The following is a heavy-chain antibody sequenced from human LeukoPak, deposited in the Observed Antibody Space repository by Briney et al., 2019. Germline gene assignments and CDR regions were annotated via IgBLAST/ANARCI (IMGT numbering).Heavy chain of an antibody. D-gene: IGHD3-10*01. CDR1: GFTFSSHS. J-gene: IGHJ4*02. CDR3: ASFSHGVDY. CDR2: ISSGSGYI. Sequence: GGSLRLSCAASGFTFSSHSMNWVRQAPGKGLEWVSTISSGSGYIYYADSVKGRFTISRDNAKNSLYLQMNSLRAEDTAVYYCASFSHGVDYWGQGTLVTVSS. V-gene: IGHV3-21*01.